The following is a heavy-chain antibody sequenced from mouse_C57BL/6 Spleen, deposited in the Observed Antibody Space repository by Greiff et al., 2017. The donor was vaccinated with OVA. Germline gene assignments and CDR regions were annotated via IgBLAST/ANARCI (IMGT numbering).Heavy chain of an antibody. CDR3: ARSSYYGSSYWYFDV. CDR1: GYTFTTYP. Sequence: VQLQQSGAELVKPGASVKMSCKASGYTFTTYPIEWMKQNHGKSLEWIGNFHPYNDDTKYNEKFKGKATLTVEKSSSTVYLELSRLTSDDSAVYYCARSSYYGSSYWYFDVWGTGTTVIVSS. D-gene: IGHD1-1*01. CDR2: FHPYNDDT. J-gene: IGHJ1*03. V-gene: IGHV1-47*01.